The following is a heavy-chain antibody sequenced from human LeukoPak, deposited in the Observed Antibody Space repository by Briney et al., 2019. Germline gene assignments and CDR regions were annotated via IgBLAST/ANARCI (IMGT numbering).Heavy chain of an antibody. CDR3: ASSLTYYYGSGSYSDY. CDR2: ISSTSSYI. V-gene: IGHV3-21*01. D-gene: IGHD3-10*01. CDR1: GYTFSSYS. Sequence: GGSLRLSCAASGYTFSSYSMNWVRQAPGKGLEWVSSISSTSSYIYYADSVKGRFTISRDNAKNSLYLQMNSLRAEDTAVYYCASSLTYYYGSGSYSDYWGQGTLVTVSS. J-gene: IGHJ4*02.